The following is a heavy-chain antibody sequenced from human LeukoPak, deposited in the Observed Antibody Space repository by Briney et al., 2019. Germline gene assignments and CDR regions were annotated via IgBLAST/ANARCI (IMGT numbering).Heavy chain of an antibody. V-gene: IGHV3-49*04. D-gene: IGHD1-7*01. J-gene: IGHJ6*03. CDR2: IRCKAYGGTT. Sequence: GRSLRLSCTASGFTFGNYAMSWVRQAPGKGLEWVGFIRCKAYGGTTEYAASVKGRFTISRDDSKSIAYLQMNSLKTEDTAVYYCTRGNWNYDYYYYYMDVWGKGTTVTVSS. CDR3: TRGNWNYDYYYYYMDV. CDR1: GFTFGNYA.